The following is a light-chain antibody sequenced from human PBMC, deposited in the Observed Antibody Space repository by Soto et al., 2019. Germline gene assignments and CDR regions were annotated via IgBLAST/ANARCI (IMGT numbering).Light chain of an antibody. J-gene: IGKJ4*01. CDR3: QQYGDSRQVT. V-gene: IGKV3-20*01. Sequence: ETVLTQSPGTLSLSPGETATLSCRASQRVSANYLAWYQHKPGQAPRLLIYDASRRATGTPDRVSGSGSGTDFTLTIRRLEPEDFALYYCQQYGDSRQVTFGGGTKVEIK. CDR1: QRVSANY. CDR2: DAS.